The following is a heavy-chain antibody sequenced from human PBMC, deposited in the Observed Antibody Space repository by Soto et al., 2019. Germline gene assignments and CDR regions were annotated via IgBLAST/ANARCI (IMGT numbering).Heavy chain of an antibody. CDR3: ARGPGSWYYYYMDV. J-gene: IGHJ6*03. Sequence: QVQLVQSGAEVKKPGASVKVSCKASGYTFTSYDINWVRQATGQGLEWMGWMNPNSGNTGYAQKFQGRVTMTRNTSISTAYMELSSLRSEDPALYYCARGPGSWYYYYMDVWGKGTTVTVSS. D-gene: IGHD6-13*01. CDR1: GYTFTSYD. V-gene: IGHV1-8*01. CDR2: MNPNSGNT.